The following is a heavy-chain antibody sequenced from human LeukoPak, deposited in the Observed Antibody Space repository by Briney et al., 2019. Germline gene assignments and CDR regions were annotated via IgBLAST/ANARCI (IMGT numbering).Heavy chain of an antibody. CDR3: ARGLYYGSGSYFGY. J-gene: IGHJ4*02. CDR1: GGSISSYY. V-gene: IGHV4-59*01. CDR2: FYYSGST. D-gene: IGHD3-10*01. Sequence: SETLSLTCTVSGGSISSYYWSWIRQPPGKGLEWIGYFYYSGSTNYNPSLKSRVTISVDTSKNQFSLKLSSVTAADTAVYYCARGLYYGSGSYFGYWGQGTLVTVSS.